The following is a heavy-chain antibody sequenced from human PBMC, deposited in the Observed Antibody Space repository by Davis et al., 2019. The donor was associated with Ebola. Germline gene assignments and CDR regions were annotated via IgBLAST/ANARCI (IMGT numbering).Heavy chain of an antibody. CDR2: ISSSGSTI. Sequence: GESLKIPCAASGFTFSSYAMSWIRQAPGKGLEWVSYISSSGSTIYYADSVKGRFTISRDNAKNSLYLQMNSLRAEDTAVYYCARDQGASGSYVGSAFDIWGQGTMVTVSS. V-gene: IGHV3-11*01. D-gene: IGHD1-26*01. J-gene: IGHJ3*02. CDR3: ARDQGASGSYVGSAFDI. CDR1: GFTFSSYA.